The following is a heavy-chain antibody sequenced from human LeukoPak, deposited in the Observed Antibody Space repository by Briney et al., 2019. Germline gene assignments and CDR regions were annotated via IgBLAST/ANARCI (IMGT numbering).Heavy chain of an antibody. J-gene: IGHJ4*02. CDR2: IKSTRYGGTT. CDR1: GFTLINAW. D-gene: IGHD4-17*01. V-gene: IGHV3-15*01. Sequence: SGGSLRLSCPASGFTLINAWMSWVRQAPGKGLEWVARIKSTRYGGTTDNAAPGEGNFTISRDDSRDTSYLQMNSLKIEDTAVYYCATEYHGAYNFWGQGSLVTVSS. CDR3: ATEYHGAYNF.